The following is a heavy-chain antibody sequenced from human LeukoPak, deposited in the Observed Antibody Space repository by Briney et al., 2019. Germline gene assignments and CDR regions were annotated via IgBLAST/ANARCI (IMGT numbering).Heavy chain of an antibody. CDR2: IYYSGST. D-gene: IGHD4-17*01. J-gene: IGHJ4*02. CDR3: ARLTASFTTVTARNPTDY. CDR1: GGSISSSSYY. V-gene: IGHV4-39*01. Sequence: SETLSLTCTVSGGSISSSSYYWGWIRQPPGKGLEWIGSIYYSGSTYYNPSLKSRGTISVDTSKNQFSLKLSSVTAADTAVYYCARLTASFTTVTARNPTDYWGQGTLVTVSS.